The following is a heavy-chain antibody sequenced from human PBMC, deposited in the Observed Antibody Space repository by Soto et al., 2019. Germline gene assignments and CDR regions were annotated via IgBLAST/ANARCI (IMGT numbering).Heavy chain of an antibody. Sequence: GSLRLSCAASGFTVSSSYMSWVRQAPGKGLEWVSVIYSGGSTYYADSVKGRFTISRDNSKNTLYLQMNSLRAEDTAVYYCAGSITGTTRSAFDIWGQGTMVTVSS. V-gene: IGHV3-53*01. CDR3: AGSITGTTRSAFDI. CDR1: GFTVSSSY. CDR2: IYSGGST. D-gene: IGHD1-7*01. J-gene: IGHJ3*02.